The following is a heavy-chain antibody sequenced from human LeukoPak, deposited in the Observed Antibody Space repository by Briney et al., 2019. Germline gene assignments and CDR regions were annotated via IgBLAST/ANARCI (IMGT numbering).Heavy chain of an antibody. D-gene: IGHD6-13*01. CDR1: GGSISNYY. CDR2: IYYSGST. V-gene: IGHV4-59*08. Sequence: PSETLSLTCTVSGGSISNYYWSWFRQPPGKRLEWIGYIYYSGSTNYNPSLKSRVTISVDTSKNQFSLRLSSVTAADTAVYYCARQDWVAAPASLDYYYMDVWGKGTTVTVSS. CDR3: ARQDWVAAPASLDYYYMDV. J-gene: IGHJ6*03.